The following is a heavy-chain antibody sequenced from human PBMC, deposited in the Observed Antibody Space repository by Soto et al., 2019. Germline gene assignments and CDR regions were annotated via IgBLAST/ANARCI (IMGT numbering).Heavy chain of an antibody. CDR1: GGTVASSHW. CDR3: AREIVTAGGNNYFDP. J-gene: IGHJ5*02. CDR2: VDHTGDT. D-gene: IGHD2-21*02. V-gene: IGHV4-4*01. Sequence: LSLTCGVSGGTVASSHWWSWVRQSPGGGLEWIGNVDHTGDTNHNPSLQSRVTISVDKSNNQFSLRLNSLTAADTAVYCCAREIVTAGGNNYFDPWGPGTLVTVSS.